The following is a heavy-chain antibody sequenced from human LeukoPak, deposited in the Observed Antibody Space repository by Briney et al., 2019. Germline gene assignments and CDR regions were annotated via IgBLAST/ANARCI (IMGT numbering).Heavy chain of an antibody. CDR3: ARGHHFWSGFYYFEY. Sequence: GGSLRLSCAASEFTFSNNWMNWVRQAPGKGLEWVANIKHDGSEKYYVDSVKGRFTISRDNTKKSLYLQMNSLRADDTAVYYCARGHHFWSGFYYFEYWGQGSLVIVSS. D-gene: IGHD3-3*02. CDR1: EFTFSNNW. CDR2: IKHDGSEK. J-gene: IGHJ4*02. V-gene: IGHV3-7*04.